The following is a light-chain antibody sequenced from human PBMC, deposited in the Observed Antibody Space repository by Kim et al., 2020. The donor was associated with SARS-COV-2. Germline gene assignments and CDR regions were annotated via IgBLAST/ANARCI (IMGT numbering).Light chain of an antibody. CDR1: QSISSSY. Sequence: EIVLTQSPGTLSLSPGERATLSCRASQSISSSYLAWYQQKPGQAPRLLIYAASSRATGIPDRFSGRGSGTDFTLTISRLEPVDFAVYFCQQYFRSPRTFGQGTKVEIK. V-gene: IGKV3-20*01. CDR3: QQYFRSPRT. CDR2: AAS. J-gene: IGKJ1*01.